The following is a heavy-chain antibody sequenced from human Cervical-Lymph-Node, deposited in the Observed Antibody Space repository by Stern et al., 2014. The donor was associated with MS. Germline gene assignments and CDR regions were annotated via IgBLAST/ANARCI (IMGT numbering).Heavy chain of an antibody. J-gene: IGHJ4*02. CDR1: GDSITSNNW. CDR2: IYHLGST. D-gene: IGHD2/OR15-2a*01. V-gene: IGHV4-4*02. CDR3: ARQHCTTINCENYYFDY. Sequence: QVQLQESGPGLVKPSGTLSLTCAVSGDSITSNNWRSWVRQSPGKGLEWIGEIYHLGSTNYSPSLQSRVTISADKSRTQFSLGLASVAAADTTLYDWARQHCTTINCENYYFDYWGQGSLVTVSS.